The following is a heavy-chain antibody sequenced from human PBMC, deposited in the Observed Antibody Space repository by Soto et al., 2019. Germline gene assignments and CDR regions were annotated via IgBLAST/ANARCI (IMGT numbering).Heavy chain of an antibody. D-gene: IGHD1-26*01. V-gene: IGHV6-1*01. Sequence: TLSLTCAISGDSVSSNSAAWNWIRQSPSRGPEWLGRTYYRSKWYKEYAASVKSRITINPDTSKNQFSLQLNSVSPEDTAVYYCARTVGWLDPWGQGSLVTVSS. J-gene: IGHJ5*02. CDR3: ARTVGWLDP. CDR1: GDSVSSNSAA. CDR2: TYYRSKWYK.